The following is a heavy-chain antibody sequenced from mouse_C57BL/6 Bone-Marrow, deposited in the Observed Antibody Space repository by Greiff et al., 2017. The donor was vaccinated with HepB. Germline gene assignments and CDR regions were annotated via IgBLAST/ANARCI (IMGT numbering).Heavy chain of an antibody. CDR3: ARVITTVVATDY. V-gene: IGHV5-4*03. D-gene: IGHD1-1*01. Sequence: DVKLQESGGGLVKPGGSLKLSCAASGFTFSSYAMSWVRQTPEKRLEWVATISDGGSYTYYPDNVKGRFTISRDNAKNNLYLQMSHLKSEDTAMYYCARVITTVVATDYWGQGTTLTVSS. CDR2: ISDGGSYT. CDR1: GFTFSSYA. J-gene: IGHJ2*01.